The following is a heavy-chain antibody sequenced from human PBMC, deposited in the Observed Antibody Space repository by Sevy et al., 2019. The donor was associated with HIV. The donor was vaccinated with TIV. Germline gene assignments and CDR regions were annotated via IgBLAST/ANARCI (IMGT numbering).Heavy chain of an antibody. CDR3: ARGGTGNYYDLDS. CDR2: MNPNSGNT. CDR1: GYTFTSYD. J-gene: IGHJ4*02. D-gene: IGHD1-26*01. Sequence: ASVKVSCKASGYTFTSYDINWVRQATGQGLEWMGWMNPNSGNTGYAQKFQGRVSMTRNTSISTAYMDLSSLRSGDTAVYYCARGGTGNYYDLDSWGQGTLVTVSS. V-gene: IGHV1-8*01.